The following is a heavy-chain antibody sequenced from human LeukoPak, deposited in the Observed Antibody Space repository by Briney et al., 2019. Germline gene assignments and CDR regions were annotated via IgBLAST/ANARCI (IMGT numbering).Heavy chain of an antibody. CDR2: INPSGGST. Sequence: GASVKVSCKASGYTFTSYYMHWVRQAPGQGLEWMGIINPSGGSTSYAQKFQGSVTMTRDTSTSTVYMELSSLRSEDTAVYYCARASPITMIVVDPIPPGYWGQGTLVTVSS. J-gene: IGHJ4*02. D-gene: IGHD3-22*01. CDR3: ARASPITMIVVDPIPPGY. V-gene: IGHV1-46*01. CDR1: GYTFTSYY.